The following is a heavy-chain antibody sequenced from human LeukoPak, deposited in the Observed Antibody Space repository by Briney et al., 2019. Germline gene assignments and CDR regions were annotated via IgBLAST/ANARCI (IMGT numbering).Heavy chain of an antibody. CDR1: GFTFSSYG. J-gene: IGHJ4*02. V-gene: IGHV3-33*01. D-gene: IGHD3-16*01. Sequence: PGGSLRLSCAASGFTFSSYGMHWVRQAPGKGLEWVAVIRYDGSNKYYADSVKGRFTISRDNSKDTLYLQMNSLRAEDTAVYYCARDGGFDYWGQGTLVTVSS. CDR3: ARDGGFDY. CDR2: IRYDGSNK.